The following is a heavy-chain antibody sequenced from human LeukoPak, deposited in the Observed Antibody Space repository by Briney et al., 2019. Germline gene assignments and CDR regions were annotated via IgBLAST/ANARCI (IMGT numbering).Heavy chain of an antibody. J-gene: IGHJ4*02. CDR2: IYWDDDK. CDR3: ARPLSYYYGSGSYVDY. Sequence: SGPTLVNPTQTLTLTCTFSGFSLSTSGVGVGWIRQPPGKALEWLALIYWDDDKRYSPSLKSRLTITKDTSKNQVVLTMTNMDPVDTATYYCARPLSYYYGSGSYVDYWGQGTLVTVSS. V-gene: IGHV2-5*02. D-gene: IGHD3-10*01. CDR1: GFSLSTSGVG.